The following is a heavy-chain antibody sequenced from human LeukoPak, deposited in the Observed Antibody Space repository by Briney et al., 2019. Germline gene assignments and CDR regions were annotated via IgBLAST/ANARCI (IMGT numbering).Heavy chain of an antibody. J-gene: IGHJ4*02. CDR3: AKDVCTSPRCLLYFDS. CDR2: ISGFNT. CDR1: GFAFSNYA. V-gene: IGHV3-23*01. D-gene: IGHD2-8*01. Sequence: GGSLRLSCTTSGFAFSNYAMNWVRQAPEKGPEWVSGISGFNTYYADSVKGRFTIFRDNSKNVLYLQMDRLRAEDTAVYSCAKDVCTSPRCLLYFDSWGQGTLVTVSS.